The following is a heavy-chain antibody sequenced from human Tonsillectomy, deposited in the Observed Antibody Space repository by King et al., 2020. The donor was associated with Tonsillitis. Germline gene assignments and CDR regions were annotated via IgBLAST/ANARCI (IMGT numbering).Heavy chain of an antibody. CDR3: ARDGAATGWSYYCYMDV. V-gene: IGHV3-11*05. D-gene: IGHD6-13*01. J-gene: IGHJ6*03. CDR2: ISSSGSYT. CDR1: GFTFSDYY. Sequence: VQLVESGGGLVKPGGSLRLSCAASGFTFSDYYMSWIRQAPGKGLEWVSYISSSGSYTNYADSVKGRFTISRDNAKKSLYLQMDSLRAEDTAVYYCARDGAATGWSYYCYMDVWGKGTTVTVSS.